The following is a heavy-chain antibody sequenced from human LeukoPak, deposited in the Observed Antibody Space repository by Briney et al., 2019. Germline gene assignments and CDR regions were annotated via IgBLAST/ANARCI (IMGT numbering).Heavy chain of an antibody. CDR3: ARDVYYYDSSGYPNWFDP. J-gene: IGHJ5*02. CDR2: ISYDGSNK. CDR1: VFTFSSYA. Sequence: GRSLRLSCAASVFTFSSYAMHWVRQAPGRGLEWVAVISYDGSNKYYADSVKGRFTISRDNSKNTLYLQMNSLRAEDTAVYYCARDVYYYDSSGYPNWFDPWGQGTLVTVSS. D-gene: IGHD3-22*01. V-gene: IGHV3-30*04.